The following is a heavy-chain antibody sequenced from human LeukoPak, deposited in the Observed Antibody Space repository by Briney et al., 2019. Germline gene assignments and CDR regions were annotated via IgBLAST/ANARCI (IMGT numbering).Heavy chain of an antibody. CDR1: GGSIGGSSYY. CDR3: ARSNSGLLDY. V-gene: IGHV4-39*07. Sequence: SETLSLTCTVSGGSIGGSSYYWGWIRQPPGKGLEWIGSIYYSGNTYYDPSLKSRVTISVDTSKNQFSLKLSSVTAADTAVYYCARSNSGLLDYWGQGTLVTVSS. J-gene: IGHJ4*02. CDR2: IYYSGNT. D-gene: IGHD6-19*01.